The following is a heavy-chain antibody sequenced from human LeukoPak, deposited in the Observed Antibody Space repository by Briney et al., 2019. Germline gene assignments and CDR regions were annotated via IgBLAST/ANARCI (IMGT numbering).Heavy chain of an antibody. CDR2: ISGGGGST. Sequence: PGGSLRLSCAAPGFTFSNYAMSWVRQAPGKGLEWVSAISGGGGSTYYAGSVQGRFTISRDNSKNTLNLQINSLRAEDTAVYYCAKGVYYYDSSGYYYTYYFDYWGQGILVTVSS. CDR1: GFTFSNYA. CDR3: AKGVYYYDSSGYYYTYYFDY. D-gene: IGHD3-22*01. V-gene: IGHV3-23*01. J-gene: IGHJ4*02.